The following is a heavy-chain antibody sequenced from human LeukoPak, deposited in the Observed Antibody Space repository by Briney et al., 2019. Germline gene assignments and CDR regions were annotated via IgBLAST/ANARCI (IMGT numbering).Heavy chain of an antibody. D-gene: IGHD3-22*01. CDR3: ARYYDSSGYYQYYFDY. J-gene: IGHJ4*02. Sequence: SQTLSLTCTVSGGSISSDNFYWSWIRQPPGKGLEWIGYVYYSGRTYYNPSLKSRVTISVDTSKNQFSLKLSSVTAADAAVYYCARYYDSSGYYQYYFDYWGQGTLVTVSS. V-gene: IGHV4-30-4*01. CDR2: VYYSGRT. CDR1: GGSISSDNFY.